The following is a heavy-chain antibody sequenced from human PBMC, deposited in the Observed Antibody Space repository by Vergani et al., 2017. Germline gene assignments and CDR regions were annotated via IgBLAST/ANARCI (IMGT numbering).Heavy chain of an antibody. V-gene: IGHV1-69*13. CDR2: IIPIFGTA. J-gene: IGHJ6*02. CDR1: GGTFSSYA. Sequence: QVQLVQSGAEVKKPGSSVKVSCKASGGTFSSYALNWVRQAPGQGLEWMGSIIPIFGTANYAQKFQGRVTITADESTSTAYMELSSLRSEDTAVYYCARITLFDPNYYYGMDVWGQGTTVTVSS. CDR3: ARITLFDPNYYYGMDV. D-gene: IGHD1-14*01.